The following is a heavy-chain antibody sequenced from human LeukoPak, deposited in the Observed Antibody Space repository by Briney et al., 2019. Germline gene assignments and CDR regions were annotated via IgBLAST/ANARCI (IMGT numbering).Heavy chain of an antibody. CDR2: ISYDGSNK. J-gene: IGHJ6*02. V-gene: IGHV3-30*18. CDR3: AKDMGTIFGVVTNYYYYGMDV. Sequence: SCKASGYTFSSYGMHWVRQAPGKGLEWVAVISYDGSNKYYADSVKGRFTISRDNSKNTLYLQMNSLRAEDTAVYYCAKDMGTIFGVVTNYYYYGMDVWGQGTTVTVSS. D-gene: IGHD3-3*01. CDR1: GYTFSSYG.